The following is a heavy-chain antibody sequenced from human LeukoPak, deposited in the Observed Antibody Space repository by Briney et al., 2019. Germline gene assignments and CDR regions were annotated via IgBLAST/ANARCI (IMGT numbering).Heavy chain of an antibody. J-gene: IGHJ4*02. Sequence: GGSLRLSCAASGVTFSSYAMSWVRQAPGKGLEWVSVISGSGASTYYADSVKGRFTISRDTSKNTVSLQMNSLRAEDTAVYYCAGDKTTGGWYEFDYWGQGTLVTVSS. CDR1: GVTFSSYA. V-gene: IGHV3-23*01. D-gene: IGHD6-19*01. CDR2: ISGSGAST. CDR3: AGDKTTGGWYEFDY.